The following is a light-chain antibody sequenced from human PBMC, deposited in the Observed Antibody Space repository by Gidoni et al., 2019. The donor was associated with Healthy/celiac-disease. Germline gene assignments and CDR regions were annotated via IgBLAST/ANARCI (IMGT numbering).Light chain of an antibody. J-gene: IGKJ1*01. Sequence: DIQMTQSPSTLSASVGDRVTITCRASQSISSWLAWYQQKPGKAPKLLIYKASSLESGVPSRFSGSGSGTEFTLTISSLQPDDFATYYCQQYNSYSPVFXQXTKVEIK. CDR3: QQYNSYSPV. CDR1: QSISSW. V-gene: IGKV1-5*03. CDR2: KAS.